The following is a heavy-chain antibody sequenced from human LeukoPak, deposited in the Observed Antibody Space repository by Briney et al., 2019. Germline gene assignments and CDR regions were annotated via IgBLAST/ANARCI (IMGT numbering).Heavy chain of an antibody. J-gene: IGHJ4*02. CDR2: IYYSGST. CDR3: ARGWGYSYGYYFDY. D-gene: IGHD5-18*01. V-gene: IGHV4-39*07. CDR1: GGSISSSSYY. Sequence: SETLSLTCTVSGGSISSSSYYWGWIRQPPGKGLEWIGSIYYSGSTYYNPSLKSRVTISVDTPKNQFSLKLSSVTAADTAVYYCARGWGYSYGYYFDYWGQGTLVTVSS.